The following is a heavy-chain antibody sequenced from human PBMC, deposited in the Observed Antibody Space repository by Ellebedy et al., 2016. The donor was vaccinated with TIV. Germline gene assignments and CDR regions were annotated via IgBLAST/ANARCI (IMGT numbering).Heavy chain of an antibody. CDR1: GFTFSTYA. Sequence: GESLKISCAASGFTFSTYAMSWVRQAPGKGLEWVSAISGSGGSTYYADSVKGRFTTSRDNSKNTLYLQMNSLRSEDTAVYYCARGGSGWPFDYWGQGTLVTVSS. D-gene: IGHD6-19*01. J-gene: IGHJ4*02. CDR3: ARGGSGWPFDY. CDR2: ISGSGGST. V-gene: IGHV3-23*01.